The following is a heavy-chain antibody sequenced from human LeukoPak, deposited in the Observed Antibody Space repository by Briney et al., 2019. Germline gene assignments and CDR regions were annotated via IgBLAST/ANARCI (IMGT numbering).Heavy chain of an antibody. CDR3: AKGTGDTAYYFDF. CDR1: GFTFSSYA. D-gene: IGHD7-27*01. V-gene: IGHV3-23*01. CDR2: IRVSGST. J-gene: IGHJ4*02. Sequence: GGSLRLSCAVSGFTFSSYAMSWVRQAPGKGLGWVSGIRVSGSTYYPDSVTGRFTISRDNSENTLYLQMSGLRAEDTAIYYCAKGTGDTAYYFDFWGQGVLVTVSS.